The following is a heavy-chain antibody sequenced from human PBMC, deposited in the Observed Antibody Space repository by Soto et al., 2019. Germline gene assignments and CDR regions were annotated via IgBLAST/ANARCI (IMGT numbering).Heavy chain of an antibody. CDR1: GFTFSSNA. D-gene: IGHD4-17*01. Sequence: QVQLVESGGGVVQPGRSLRLSCAASGFTFSSNAMHWVRQAPGKGLEWVAVMSYDGSNEYYADSVKGRFTISRDNSKNALDLQMNSLRAEETAVYYCARDSILSGTTRPPPLDYWGQGTLVTVSS. V-gene: IGHV3-30-3*01. J-gene: IGHJ4*02. CDR2: MSYDGSNE. CDR3: ARDSILSGTTRPPPLDY.